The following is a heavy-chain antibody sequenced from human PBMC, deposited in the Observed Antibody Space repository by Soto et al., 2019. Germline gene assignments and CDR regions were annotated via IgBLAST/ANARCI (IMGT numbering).Heavy chain of an antibody. CDR2: IKSKTDGGTT. Sequence: GGSLRLSCAASGFTFSNAWMSWVRQAPGKGLEWVGRIKSKTDGGTTDYAAPVKGRFTISRDDSKNTLYLQMNSLKTEDTAVYYCTSHFWSGYEEYYYYYYGMDVWGQGTTVTVSS. CDR3: TSHFWSGYEEYYYYYYGMDV. D-gene: IGHD3-3*02. CDR1: GFTFSNAW. V-gene: IGHV3-15*01. J-gene: IGHJ6*02.